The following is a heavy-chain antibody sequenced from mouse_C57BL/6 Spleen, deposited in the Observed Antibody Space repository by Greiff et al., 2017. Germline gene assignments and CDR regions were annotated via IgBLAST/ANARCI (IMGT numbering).Heavy chain of an antibody. J-gene: IGHJ3*01. CDR3: AADDDDGFAY. CDR1: GYAFSSSW. D-gene: IGHD2-4*01. V-gene: IGHV1-82*01. Sequence: VKLQESGPELVKPGASVKISCKASGYAFSSSWMNWVKQRPGKGLEWIGRIYPGDGDTNYNGKFKGKATLTADKSSSTAYMQLSSLTSEDSAVYVCAADDDDGFAYWGQGTLVTVSA. CDR2: IYPGDGDT.